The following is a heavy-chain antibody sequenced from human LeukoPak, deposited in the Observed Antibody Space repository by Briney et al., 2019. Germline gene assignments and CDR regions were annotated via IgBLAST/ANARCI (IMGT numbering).Heavy chain of an antibody. CDR1: GDSVSSNSAA. CDR2: TYYRSKWYN. Sequence: SQTLSLTCAISGDSVSSNSAAWNWNRQSPSRGLEWLGRTYYRSKWYNDYAVSVKSRITINPDTSKNQFSLQLSSVTPEDTAVYYCARQNNTYHHYNLGWFDPWGQGTLVTVSS. CDR3: ARQNNTYHHYNLGWFDP. D-gene: IGHD5-24*01. V-gene: IGHV6-1*01. J-gene: IGHJ5*02.